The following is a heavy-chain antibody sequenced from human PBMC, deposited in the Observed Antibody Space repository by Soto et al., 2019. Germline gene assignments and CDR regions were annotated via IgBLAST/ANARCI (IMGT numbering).Heavy chain of an antibody. V-gene: IGHV3-23*01. CDR3: ARWDLLTGFDY. J-gene: IGHJ4*02. Sequence: GSLRLACAASGFTXSSCAMSWVRHAPGKGLEWVSAISAGGDYKYQADYVKGRFTISTDNAKNSLYLQMNSLRDADTAVYYCARWDLLTGFDYWGQGTLVTVSS. D-gene: IGHD1-26*01. CDR1: GFTXSSCA. CDR2: ISAGGDYK.